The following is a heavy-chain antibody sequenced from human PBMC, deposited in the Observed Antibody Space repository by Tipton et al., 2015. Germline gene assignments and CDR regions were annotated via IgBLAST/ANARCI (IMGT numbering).Heavy chain of an antibody. Sequence: QLVQSGGGLIQPGGSLRLSCAASGFTVSNNYMSWVRQAPGTGLEWVSSISASGDSAYYTDSVKGRFTISRDNAKNTVYLQMHSLRVADTAVYYCARDGGSDPPGYWGQGTLVTVSS. D-gene: IGHD1-26*01. V-gene: IGHV3-53*01. CDR1: GFTVSNNY. J-gene: IGHJ4*02. CDR2: SASGDSA. CDR3: ARDGGSDPPGY.